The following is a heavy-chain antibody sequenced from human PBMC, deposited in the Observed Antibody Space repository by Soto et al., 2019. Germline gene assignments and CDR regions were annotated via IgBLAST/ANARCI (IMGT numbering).Heavy chain of an antibody. CDR2: ISGSGGST. CDR3: AKDLAPKIHNVDY. V-gene: IGHV3-23*01. CDR1: VFTFISYA. D-gene: IGHD1-1*01. Sequence: PGWSLRLSCAASVFTFISYAMSWVRQAPGKGLEWVSAISGSGGSTYYADSVKGRLTISRDNSKNTLYLQMNSLRAEDTAVYYCAKDLAPKIHNVDYWGQGTLVTVSS. J-gene: IGHJ4*02.